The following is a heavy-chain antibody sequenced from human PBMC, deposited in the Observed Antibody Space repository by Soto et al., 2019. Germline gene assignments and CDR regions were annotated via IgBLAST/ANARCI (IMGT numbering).Heavy chain of an antibody. CDR1: GYTLTSYY. CDR2: INPSGGIT. Sequence: ASVKVSCKASGYTLTSYYLHWVRQAPGQGPEWMGIINPSGGITNDAQRFQDRVTMTSDTSTSTVYMELNSLRAEDTAVYYCATRRDASYSYYGMDVWGQGTTVTVSS. D-gene: IGHD2-2*01. J-gene: IGHJ6*02. V-gene: IGHV1-46*01. CDR3: ATRRDASYSYYGMDV.